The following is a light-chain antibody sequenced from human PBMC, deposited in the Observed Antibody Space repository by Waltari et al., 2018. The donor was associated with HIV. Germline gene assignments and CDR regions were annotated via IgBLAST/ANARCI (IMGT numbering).Light chain of an antibody. Sequence: SYDLTQPPSVSVSPGQTATITCSGDELGDKYACWYQQKPGQSPILVIYQDTKRPSGIPERFSGSISGNTATLTISGTQAMDEAGYYCQAWDSKTAYVFGTGTKVTVL. CDR1: ELGDKY. CDR3: QAWDSKTAYV. J-gene: IGLJ1*01. CDR2: QDT. V-gene: IGLV3-1*01.